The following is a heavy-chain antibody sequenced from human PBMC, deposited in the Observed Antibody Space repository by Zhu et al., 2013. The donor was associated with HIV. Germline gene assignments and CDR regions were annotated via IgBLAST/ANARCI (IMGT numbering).Heavy chain of an antibody. J-gene: IGHJ5*02. CDR1: VGSFGSFG. V-gene: IGHV1-69*01. CDR3: ARGYNWNDGGSWFDP. D-gene: IGHD1-20*01. CDR2: ITPAFRSS. Sequence: QMKMVQSGDEVKRPGSSMKVSCKASVGSFGSFGISWVRQVPGQGLEWMGGITPAFRSSKYAEKFQGRITITADGPMSTVFMEMTSLTSADTAVYYCARGYNWNDGGSWFDPWGQGTLVTVSS.